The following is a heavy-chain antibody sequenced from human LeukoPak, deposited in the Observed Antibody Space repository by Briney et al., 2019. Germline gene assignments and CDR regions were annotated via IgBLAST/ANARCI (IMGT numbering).Heavy chain of an antibody. D-gene: IGHD3-16*01. J-gene: IGHJ3*02. V-gene: IGHV4-30-2*01. CDR3: ARPQAFGAFDM. Sequence: TLSLTCAVSGGSISSGGYSWSWIRQPPGKGLEWSGYIYHSGSTYYNPSLQSRVTISVDRSKNQFSLKLRSVTAADTAMYYCARPQAFGAFDMWGQGTMVTVSS. CDR2: IYHSGST. CDR1: GGSISSGGYS.